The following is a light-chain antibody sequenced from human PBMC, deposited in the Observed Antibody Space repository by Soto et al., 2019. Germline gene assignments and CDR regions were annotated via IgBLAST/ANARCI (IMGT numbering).Light chain of an antibody. Sequence: DIQMTQSPSTLSASVGDRVIITCRASQTTSSWLAWYQQKPGEAPNLLIYDTSSLQSGVPSRFSGSGSGTEFTLTISSLQPDDFANYYCQQYNSFPFPFGQGTKLEIK. V-gene: IGKV1-5*01. CDR2: DTS. J-gene: IGKJ2*01. CDR1: QTTSSW. CDR3: QQYNSFPFP.